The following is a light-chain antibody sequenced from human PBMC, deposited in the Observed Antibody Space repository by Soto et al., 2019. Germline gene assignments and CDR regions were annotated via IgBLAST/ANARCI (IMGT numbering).Light chain of an antibody. CDR2: DAS. J-gene: IGKJ5*01. CDR1: QRVSSY. V-gene: IGKV3-11*01. CDR3: QQRSNWPIT. Sequence: EIVLTQSPATLSLSPGERATVSCRASQRVSSYLAWYQQKPGQAPRLLIYDASNRAPGIPARFSGSGSGTDFTLTISSLEPEDFAVYYCQQRSNWPITFGQGTRLEIK.